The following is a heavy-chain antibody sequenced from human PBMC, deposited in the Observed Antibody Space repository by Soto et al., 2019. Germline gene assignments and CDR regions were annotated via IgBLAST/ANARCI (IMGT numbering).Heavy chain of an antibody. CDR1: GFTFSSYV. V-gene: IGHV3-33*01. Sequence: QVQLVESGGGVVQPGRSLRLSCAASGFTFSSYVMDRVRQAPGKGLEWVAVIWYDGSNKYYADSVKGRFTISRDNSKNTLYLQMNSLRAEDTAVYYCARGFDSNYPHTYGMDVWGQGTTVTVSS. CDR3: ARGFDSNYPHTYGMDV. D-gene: IGHD4-4*01. J-gene: IGHJ6*02. CDR2: IWYDGSNK.